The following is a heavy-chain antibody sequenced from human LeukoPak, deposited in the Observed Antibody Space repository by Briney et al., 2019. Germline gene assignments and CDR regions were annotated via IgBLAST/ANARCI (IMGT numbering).Heavy chain of an antibody. J-gene: IGHJ4*02. V-gene: IGHV3-11*01. CDR1: GFTFSDYY. Sequence: GGSLRLSCAASGFTFSDYYMSWIRQAPGRGLEWVSCISSSGSTIYYADSVKGRFTISRDNAKNSLYLQMNSLRAEDTAVYYCARDSGDYYDSSGYSVFDYWGQGTLVTVSS. CDR2: ISSSGSTI. CDR3: ARDSGDYYDSSGYSVFDY. D-gene: IGHD3-22*01.